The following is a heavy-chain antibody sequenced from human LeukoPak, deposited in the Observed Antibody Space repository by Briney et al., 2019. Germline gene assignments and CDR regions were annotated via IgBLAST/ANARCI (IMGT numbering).Heavy chain of an antibody. D-gene: IGHD2-15*01. J-gene: IGHJ4*02. CDR2: IKAKIEVGAT. Sequence: PGGSLSLSCEASGFILSSFGMHWVRQAPGKGLEWVGRIKAKIEVGATDYAAPVKGRFTISKDDSKNILYLEMNNLKTEDTAVYYCAADLGDCSGGNCYSRSGFDCWGQGTLVTVSS. V-gene: IGHV3-15*07. CDR1: GFILSSFG. CDR3: AADLGDCSGGNCYSRSGFDC.